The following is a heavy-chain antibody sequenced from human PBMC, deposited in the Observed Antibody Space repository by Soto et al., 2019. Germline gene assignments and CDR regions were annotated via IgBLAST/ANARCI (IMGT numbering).Heavy chain of an antibody. Sequence: SLRLSCAASGFTFSSYGMHWVRQAPGKGLEWVAVISYDGSNKYYADSVKGRFTISRDNSKNTLYLQMNSLRAEDTAVYYCAKTPNYYDSSGYDWGQGTLVTVSS. V-gene: IGHV3-30*18. CDR2: ISYDGSNK. CDR3: AKTPNYYDSSGYD. D-gene: IGHD3-22*01. J-gene: IGHJ4*02. CDR1: GFTFSSYG.